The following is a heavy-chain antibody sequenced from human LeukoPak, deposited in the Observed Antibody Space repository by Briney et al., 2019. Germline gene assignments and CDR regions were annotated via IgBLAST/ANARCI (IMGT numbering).Heavy chain of an antibody. CDR3: AKPISGGLAVTADWFHP. J-gene: IGHJ5*01. Sequence: GGSLILSCAASGFAFSVYAMSWLRQPPGKGLEWVSTINANSGTTSYAASVRGRFTISRDNSKNTLYLQLNTLRADDTATYYCAKPISGGLAVTADWFHPWGQGTLVVVSS. CDR1: GFAFSVYA. CDR2: INANSGTT. V-gene: IGHV3-23*01. D-gene: IGHD6-19*01.